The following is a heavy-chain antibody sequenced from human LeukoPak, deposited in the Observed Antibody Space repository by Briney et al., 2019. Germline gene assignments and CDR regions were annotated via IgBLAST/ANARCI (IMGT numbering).Heavy chain of an antibody. CDR2: NK. V-gene: IGHV3-33*08. J-gene: IGHJ4*02. CDR1: GFTFSSYG. CDR3: ARSVQLWSLYYFDY. D-gene: IGHD5-18*01. Sequence: GGSLRLSCAASGFTFSSYGMHWVRQAPGKGLEWVAVNKYYADSVKGRFTISRDNAKNSLYLQMNSLRAEDTAVYYCARSVQLWSLYYFDYWGQGTLVTVSS.